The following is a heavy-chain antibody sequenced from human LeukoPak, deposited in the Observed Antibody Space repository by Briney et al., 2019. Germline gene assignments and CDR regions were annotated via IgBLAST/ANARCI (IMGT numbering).Heavy chain of an antibody. Sequence: PGGSLRLSCAASGFIFNTCSMNWVRQAPGKGLEWVSSISSTTSYIFYADSVKGRFTISRDNAKNSLYLQMTSLRAEDTAVYYCARPLSSGSPQGLPTSPHLDYWGQGTLVTVSS. CDR3: ARPLSSGSPQGLPTSPHLDY. J-gene: IGHJ4*02. D-gene: IGHD3-10*01. CDR1: GFIFNTCS. CDR2: ISSTTSYI. V-gene: IGHV3-21*01.